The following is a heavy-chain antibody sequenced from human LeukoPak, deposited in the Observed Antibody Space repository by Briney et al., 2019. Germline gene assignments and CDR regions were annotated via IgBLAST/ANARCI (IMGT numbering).Heavy chain of an antibody. CDR2: INSGSYSI. CDR1: GFTFTKYS. Sequence: GGSLRLSCAASGFTFTKYSMNWVRQAPGKGLEWVSYINSGSYSIYYADSMKGRFTISIDNAKDSVYLQMNSLRAEDTAVYYCARDLGGYNFDYWGQGTLVTVSS. J-gene: IGHJ4*02. CDR3: ARDLGGYNFDY. D-gene: IGHD5-24*01. V-gene: IGHV3-48*04.